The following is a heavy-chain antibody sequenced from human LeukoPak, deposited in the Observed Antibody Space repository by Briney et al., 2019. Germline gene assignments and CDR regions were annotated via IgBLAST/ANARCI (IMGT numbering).Heavy chain of an antibody. J-gene: IGHJ4*02. CDR3: ARVSSYGSGSYYNPWIDY. Sequence: SGGSLRLSCAASGFTFSTYWMSWVRQAPGKGLEWVANIKQDGNEEYYVDSVKGRFTISRDNAKNSLYLQMNSLRAEDTAVYYCARVSSYGSGSYYNPWIDYWGQGTLVTVSS. D-gene: IGHD3-10*01. CDR2: IKQDGNEE. CDR1: GFTFSTYW. V-gene: IGHV3-7*01.